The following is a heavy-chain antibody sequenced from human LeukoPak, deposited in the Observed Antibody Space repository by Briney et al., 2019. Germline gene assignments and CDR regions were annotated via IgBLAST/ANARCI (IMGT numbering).Heavy chain of an antibody. CDR3: ARPGAAKDADDAFDI. CDR1: GFTFSSYE. CDR2: ISSSGSTI. V-gene: IGHV3-48*03. J-gene: IGHJ3*02. D-gene: IGHD6-25*01. Sequence: PGGSLRLSCAASGFTFSSYEMNWVRQAPGKGLEWVSYISSSGSTIYYADSVKGRFTISRDNAKNSLYLQMNSLRAEDTAVYYCARPGAAKDADDAFDIWGQGTMVTASS.